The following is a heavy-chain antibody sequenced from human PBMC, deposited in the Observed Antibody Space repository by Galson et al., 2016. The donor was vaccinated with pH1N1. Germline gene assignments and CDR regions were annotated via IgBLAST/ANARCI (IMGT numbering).Heavy chain of an antibody. CDR3: ARDSEYRGHEGLH. V-gene: IGHV3-30*04. D-gene: IGHD5-12*01. CDR2: ILYDGTNE. CDR1: GFTFTSYA. J-gene: IGHJ1*01. Sequence: SLRLSCAASGFTFTSYAMHWVRQAPGKGLEWVAVILYDGTNEYYADSVKGRFTISRDKTQSTVYLQMNSLRTEDTAVYYCARDSEYRGHEGLHWAQGTLVIVSS.